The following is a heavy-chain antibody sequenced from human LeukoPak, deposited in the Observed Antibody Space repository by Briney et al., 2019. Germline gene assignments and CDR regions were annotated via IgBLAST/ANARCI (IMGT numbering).Heavy chain of an antibody. CDR1: GGSISSDY. J-gene: IGHJ4*02. V-gene: IGHV4-59*01. Sequence: SETLSLTCSVSGGSISSDYWSWIRQPPGKGLQWIAFIPYSGSPDYNPSLKSRVTISIDTSKNHFSLKLTSVTSADTAVYYCARGGASSRYFDFWGQGTLVTVSS. CDR2: IPYSGSP. D-gene: IGHD6-13*01. CDR3: ARGGASSRYFDF.